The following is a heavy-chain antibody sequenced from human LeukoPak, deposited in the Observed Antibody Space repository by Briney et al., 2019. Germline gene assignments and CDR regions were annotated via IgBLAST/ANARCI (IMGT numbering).Heavy chain of an antibody. D-gene: IGHD5-12*01. CDR1: GYTFSGYY. CDR2: VNPNTGDT. CDR3: AKGKYSGYDASHY. Sequence: RASVKVSCKSSGYTFSGYYVHWVRQAPGQGLEWMGWVNPNTGDTNYVMKFRDRVTMTRDTSISTAYMELSRLISDDTAIYYCAKGKYSGYDASHYWGQGTLVTVSS. J-gene: IGHJ4*02. V-gene: IGHV1-2*02.